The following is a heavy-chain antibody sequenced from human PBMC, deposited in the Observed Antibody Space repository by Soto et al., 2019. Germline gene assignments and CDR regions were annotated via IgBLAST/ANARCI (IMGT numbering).Heavy chain of an antibody. CDR1: GFTFSSYS. D-gene: IGHD3-22*01. CDR2: ISSSSSYI. V-gene: IGHV3-21*01. CDR3: AKDQYYYDSSGWAFDI. Sequence: GGSLRLSCAASGFTFSSYSMNWVRQAPGKGLEWVSSISSSSSYIYYADSVKGRFTISRDNAKNSLYLQMNSLRADVTAVYYCAKDQYYYDSSGWAFDIWGQGTMVTVSS. J-gene: IGHJ3*02.